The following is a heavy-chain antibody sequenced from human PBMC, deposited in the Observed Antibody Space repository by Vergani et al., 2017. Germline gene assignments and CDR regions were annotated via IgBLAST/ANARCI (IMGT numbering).Heavy chain of an antibody. CDR3: GQVTQTTDYYYYGMDV. CDR2: IIPIFGTA. Sequence: QVQLVQSGAEVKKPGSSVKVSCKASGGTFSSYAISWVRQAPGQGLEWMGGIIPIFGTANYAQKFQGRVTITADESTSTAYMELSSLRSEDMAVYYCGQVTQTTDYYYYGMDVWGQGTTVTVSS. D-gene: IGHD4-11*01. V-gene: IGHV1-69*01. CDR1: GGTFSSYA. J-gene: IGHJ6*02.